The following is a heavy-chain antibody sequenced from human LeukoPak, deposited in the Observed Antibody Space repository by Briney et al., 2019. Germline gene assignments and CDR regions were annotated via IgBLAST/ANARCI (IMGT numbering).Heavy chain of an antibody. CDR3: ARVGIGYSYGLFDY. V-gene: IGHV3-48*04. CDR2: ISSSGSTI. J-gene: IGHJ4*02. CDR1: GFTFSSYW. Sequence: PGGSLRLSCAASGFTFSSYWMSWVRQAPGKGLEWVSYISSSGSTIYYADSVKGRFTISRDNAKNSLYLQMNSLRAEDTAVYYCARVGIGYSYGLFDYWGQGTLVTVSS. D-gene: IGHD5-18*01.